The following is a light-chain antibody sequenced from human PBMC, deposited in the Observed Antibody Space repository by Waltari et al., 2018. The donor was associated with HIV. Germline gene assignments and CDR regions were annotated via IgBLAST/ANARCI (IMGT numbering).Light chain of an antibody. CDR2: AAS. CDR1: QRIGND. Sequence: AILMTQLTSSLSAPAGDRVIITCRASQRIGNDLGWYQQKAGKAPKALIYAASRLQSGVPSRFSGSGSGTYFTLTISNLQPEDSATYYCLQDDSYPLTFGPGTKVDV. V-gene: IGKV1-6*01. J-gene: IGKJ3*01. CDR3: LQDDSYPLT.